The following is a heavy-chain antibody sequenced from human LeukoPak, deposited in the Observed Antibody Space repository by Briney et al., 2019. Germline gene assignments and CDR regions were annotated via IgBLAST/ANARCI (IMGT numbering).Heavy chain of an antibody. J-gene: IGHJ4*02. V-gene: IGHV3-7*01. D-gene: IGHD6-19*01. CDR3: ARDVTGSSGYYYFDF. Sequence: GGSLRLSCAASGFTFSSYWMNWVRQVPGKGLEWVANIKQEGSEKYYMDSVKGRFTISRENAKNSLYLQMNSLRAENTAVYYCARDVTGSSGYYYFDFWGQGTLVTVSS. CDR1: GFTFSSYW. CDR2: IKQEGSEK.